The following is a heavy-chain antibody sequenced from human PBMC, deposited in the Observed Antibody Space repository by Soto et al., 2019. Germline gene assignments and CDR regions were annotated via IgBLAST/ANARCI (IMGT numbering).Heavy chain of an antibody. Sequence: EVQLVQSGGGLVQPGGSLRLSCAASGFMFSSYVMSWVRQAPGKGLEWVANIRQDGSEEYFVDSVKGRFTISRDNAKNSFYLQMNSLRAEDTAVYKCARWNYGMDVWGQGTTVNVS. CDR1: GFMFSSYV. J-gene: IGHJ6*02. CDR3: ARWNYGMDV. CDR2: IRQDGSEE. V-gene: IGHV3-7*03.